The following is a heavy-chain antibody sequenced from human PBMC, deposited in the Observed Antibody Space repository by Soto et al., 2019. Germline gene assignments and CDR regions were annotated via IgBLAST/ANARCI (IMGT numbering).Heavy chain of an antibody. V-gene: IGHV1-18*01. J-gene: IGHJ4*02. CDR2: ISAYNGNT. CDR1: GYTFTSYG. D-gene: IGHD4-4*01. CDR3: ASDMTTVTTKSHFDY. Sequence: GASVKVSCKASGYTFTSYGISWVRQAPGQGLERMGWISAYNGNTNYAQKLQGRVTMTTDTSTSTAYMELRSLRSDDTAVYYFASDMTTVTTKSHFDYWGQGTLVTVSS.